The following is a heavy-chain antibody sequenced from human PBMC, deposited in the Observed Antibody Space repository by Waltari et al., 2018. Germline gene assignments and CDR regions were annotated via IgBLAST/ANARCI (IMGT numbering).Heavy chain of an antibody. Sequence: QVQLQQWGAGLLKPSETLSLTCAVYGGSFSGYYWSWIRQPPGEGLEWIGEINHSGSTNYNPSLKSRVTISVDTSKNQFSLKLSSVTAADTAVYYCARGGITIFGVVTRYYFDYWGQGTLVTVSS. CDR2: INHSGST. V-gene: IGHV4-34*01. D-gene: IGHD3-3*01. CDR3: ARGGITIFGVVTRYYFDY. J-gene: IGHJ4*02. CDR1: GGSFSGYY.